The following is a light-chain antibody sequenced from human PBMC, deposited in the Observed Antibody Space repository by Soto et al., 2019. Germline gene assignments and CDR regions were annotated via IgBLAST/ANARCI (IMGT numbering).Light chain of an antibody. J-gene: IGKJ1*01. CDR3: QQYNNWPWT. CDR2: AAS. CDR1: QGVNTN. Sequence: EIVMTQSPASLSVSPLEIATLSFMASQGVNTNFAWYQQKPGQAPRLLIYAASIRATGVPARFSGTGSGTEFTLTISSLQSEDFAVYYCQQYNNWPWTFGQGTKVDIK. V-gene: IGKV3-15*01.